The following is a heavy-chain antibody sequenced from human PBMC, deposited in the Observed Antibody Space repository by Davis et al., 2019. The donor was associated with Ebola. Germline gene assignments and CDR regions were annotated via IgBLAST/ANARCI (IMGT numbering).Heavy chain of an antibody. J-gene: IGHJ4*02. V-gene: IGHV3-23*01. CDR1: GFTFSSYA. CDR2: ISGSGGST. D-gene: IGHD3-3*01. CDR3: AKGITIFGVGPGDY. Sequence: GGSLRLSCAASGFTFSSYAMSWVRQAPGKGLEWVSAISGSGGSTYYADSVKGRFTISRDNSKNTLYLQMNSLRAEDTAVYYCAKGITIFGVGPGDYWGQGTLVTVSS.